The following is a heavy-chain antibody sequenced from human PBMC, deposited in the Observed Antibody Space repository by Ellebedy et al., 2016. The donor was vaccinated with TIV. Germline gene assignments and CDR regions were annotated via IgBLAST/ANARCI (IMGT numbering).Heavy chain of an antibody. CDR1: GFTFRSHG. CDR3: ARGGSSGSSDY. Sequence: GESLKISXVASGFTFRSHGIYWVRQAPGKGLEWVAVISSDGSNKYYADSVKGRSTISRDNSKNTLYLQMNSLRTDDMAVYYCARGGSSGSSDYWGQGTLVIVSS. V-gene: IGHV3-30*03. J-gene: IGHJ4*02. D-gene: IGHD3-10*01. CDR2: ISSDGSNK.